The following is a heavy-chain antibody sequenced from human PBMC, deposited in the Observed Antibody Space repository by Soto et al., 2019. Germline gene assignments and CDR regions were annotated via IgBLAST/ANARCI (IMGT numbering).Heavy chain of an antibody. CDR1: WFTVSSNY. D-gene: IGHD3-3*01. V-gene: IGHV3-53*01. J-gene: IGHJ4*02. Sequence: GGSLRLSWAASWFTVSSNYMSWVRQAPGKGLEWVSVIYSGGSTYYADSVKGRFTISRDNSKNTLYLQMNSLRAEDTAVYYCARHEASGYYTGAIGFDYWGQGILVTVSS. CDR2: IYSGGST. CDR3: ARHEASGYYTGAIGFDY.